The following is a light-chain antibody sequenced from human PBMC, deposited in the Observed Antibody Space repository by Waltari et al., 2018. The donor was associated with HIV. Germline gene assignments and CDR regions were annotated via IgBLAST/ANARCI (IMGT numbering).Light chain of an antibody. CDR2: SNN. CDR3: AAWDDSLNGPV. V-gene: IGLV1-44*01. CDR1: SSNIGRNT. J-gene: IGLJ2*01. Sequence: QSVLPQPPSASGTPGQRVTIPCSGSSSNIGRNTVNWYQQLPGTAPKLPIYSNNQRPAGVPDLFSGSKSGTSASLAISGLESEDEADYYCAAWDDSLNGPVFGGGTKLTVL.